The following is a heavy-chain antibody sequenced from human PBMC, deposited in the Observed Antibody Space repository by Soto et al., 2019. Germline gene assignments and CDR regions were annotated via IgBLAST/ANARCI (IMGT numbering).Heavy chain of an antibody. V-gene: IGHV1-69*13. CDR1: GGPYNSFA. D-gene: IGHD3-10*01. Sequence: SVKVSCKASGGPYNSFAISWVRQAPGQGLEWIGGIIPVFGTATYAQKFKGRVTITAEESTSTAYMELSSLTSEDTAVYYCARFLGGAGSYYDGQNYNYYNGMDVWGPGTTVTVS. CDR3: ARFLGGAGSYYDGQNYNYYNGMDV. J-gene: IGHJ6*02. CDR2: IIPVFGTA.